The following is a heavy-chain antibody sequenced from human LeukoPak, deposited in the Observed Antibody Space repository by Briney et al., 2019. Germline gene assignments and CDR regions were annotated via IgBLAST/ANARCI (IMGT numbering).Heavy chain of an antibody. CDR1: GGSFSGYY. CDR3: ASCAYCSSTSCSCYFDY. V-gene: IGHV4-34*01. D-gene: IGHD2-2*01. CDR2: INHSGST. J-gene: IGHJ4*02. Sequence: SETLSLTCAVYGGSFSGYYWSWIRQPPGKGLEWIGEINHSGSTNYNPSLKSRVTISVDTSKNQFSLKLSSVTAADTAVYNCASCAYCSSTSCSCYFDYWGQGTLVTVSS.